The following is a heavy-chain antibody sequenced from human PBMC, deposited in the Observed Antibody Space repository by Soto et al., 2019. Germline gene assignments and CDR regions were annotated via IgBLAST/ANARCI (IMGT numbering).Heavy chain of an antibody. CDR2: VIPTQRTT. Sequence: GASVKVCCEASGDTVIGYSISWVLQAPGQGLEWMGWVIPTQRTTKYAQRFQGRVTMSVDQFASTTYMELSSLRPEDTALYYCVIDRLIVAVSVGRMDVWGQGTTVTVSS. V-gene: IGHV1-69*08. CDR3: VIDRLIVAVSVGRMDV. J-gene: IGHJ6*02. D-gene: IGHD6-19*01. CDR1: GDTVIGYS.